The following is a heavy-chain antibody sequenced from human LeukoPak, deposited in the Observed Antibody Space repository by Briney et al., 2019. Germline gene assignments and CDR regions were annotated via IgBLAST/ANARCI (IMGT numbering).Heavy chain of an antibody. CDR1: GGSISSGDYY. J-gene: IGHJ1*01. D-gene: IGHD3-3*01. Sequence: PSETLSLTCTVSGGSISSGDYYWSWIRQPPGKGLEWIGYIYYSGSTYYNPSLKSRVTISVDTSKNQFSLKLSSVTAADTAVYYCARGLPYYGFWSGPAMARYFQHWGQGTLVTVSS. CDR2: IYYSGST. CDR3: ARGLPYYGFWSGPAMARYFQH. V-gene: IGHV4-30-4*02.